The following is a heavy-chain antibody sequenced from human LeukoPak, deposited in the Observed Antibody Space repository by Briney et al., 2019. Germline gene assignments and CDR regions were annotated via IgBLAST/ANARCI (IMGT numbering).Heavy chain of an antibody. V-gene: IGHV3-23*01. CDR2: IYSGGTT. D-gene: IGHD2-2*01. CDR3: ARQTGESTNFDN. CDR1: GFTFSSYA. J-gene: IGHJ4*02. Sequence: GGSLRLSCAASGFTFSSYAMSWVRQAPGKGLEWVSAIYSGGTTYYADSVRGRFTISRDNSKNTLYLLMNSLRAEDTAMYHCARQTGESTNFDNWGQGTLVTVSS.